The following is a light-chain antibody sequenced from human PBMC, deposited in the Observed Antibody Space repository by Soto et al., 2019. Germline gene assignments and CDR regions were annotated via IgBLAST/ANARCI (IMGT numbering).Light chain of an antibody. Sequence: DIVMTQSPDSLAVSLGERATINCKSSQSLLYSSNNKNYLAWYQQKPGQPPKLLIYWASTRESGVPDRFSGSGSRTDFTLTISSLQAEDVAVYYCQQYYNTPLTFGPGTKVDIK. CDR3: QQYYNTPLT. J-gene: IGKJ3*01. CDR1: QSLLYSSNNKNY. CDR2: WAS. V-gene: IGKV4-1*01.